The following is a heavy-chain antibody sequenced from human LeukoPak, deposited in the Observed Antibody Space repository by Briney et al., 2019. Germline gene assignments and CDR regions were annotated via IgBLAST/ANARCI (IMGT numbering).Heavy chain of an antibody. V-gene: IGHV1-69*02. CDR3: ASGPSWAFDI. J-gene: IGHJ3*02. CDR2: IIPILGIA. Sequence: SVKVSCKASGGTFSSYTISWVRQAPGQGLEWMGRIIPILGIANYTQKFKGRVTITADKSTRTAYMELSSMSTEDTAVYYCASGPSWAFDIWGQGTMVTVSS. CDR1: GGTFSSYT.